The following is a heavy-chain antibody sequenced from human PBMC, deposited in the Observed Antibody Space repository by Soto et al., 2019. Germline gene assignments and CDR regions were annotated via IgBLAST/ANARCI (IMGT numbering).Heavy chain of an antibody. Sequence: SETLSLTCTVSGGSISSGDYYWSWIRQPPGKGLEWIGYIYYSGSTYYNPSLKSRVTISVDTSKNQFSLKLSSVTAADTAVYYCARVMYYDFWSGSPARAFGIWGQGTMVTVSS. CDR1: GGSISSGDYY. V-gene: IGHV4-30-4*01. CDR2: IYYSGST. D-gene: IGHD3-3*01. CDR3: ARVMYYDFWSGSPARAFGI. J-gene: IGHJ3*02.